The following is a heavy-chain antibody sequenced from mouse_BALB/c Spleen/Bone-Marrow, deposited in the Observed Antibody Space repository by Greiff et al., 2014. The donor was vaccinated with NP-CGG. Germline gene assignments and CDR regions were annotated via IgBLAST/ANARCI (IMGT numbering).Heavy chain of an antibody. CDR3: ARSAPWDGFAY. J-gene: IGHJ3*01. CDR1: GYTFTSYW. V-gene: IGHV1-7*01. D-gene: IGHD4-1*01. CDR2: INPSTGYT. Sequence: LVESGAELAKPGASVKMSCKASGYTFTSYWMHWVKQRPGQGLEWIGYINPSTGYTEYNQKFKDKATLTADKSSSTACMQLSSLTSEDSAVYYCARSAPWDGFAYWGQGTLVTVSA.